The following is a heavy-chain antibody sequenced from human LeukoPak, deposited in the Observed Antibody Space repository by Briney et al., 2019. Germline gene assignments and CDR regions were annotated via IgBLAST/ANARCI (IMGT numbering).Heavy chain of an antibody. D-gene: IGHD5-12*01. CDR1: GFTFSSYA. CDR2: ISGSGGST. CDR3: AKARRIVSGYDPRLDY. J-gene: IGHJ4*02. Sequence: PGGSLRLSCAASGFTFSSYAMSWVRQAPGKGLEWVSAISGSGGSTYYADSVKGRFTISRDNSKNTPYLQMNSLRAEDTAAYYCAKARRIVSGYDPRLDYWGQGTLVTVSS. V-gene: IGHV3-23*01.